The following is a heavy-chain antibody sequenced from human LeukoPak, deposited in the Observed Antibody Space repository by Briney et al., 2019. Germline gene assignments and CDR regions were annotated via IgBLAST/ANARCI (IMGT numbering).Heavy chain of an antibody. J-gene: IGHJ3*02. CDR1: GGSISSSNW. CDR2: IYHTGAT. Sequence: PSETLSLTCAVSGGSISSSNWWSWVRQPPGKGLEWIGEIYHTGATNYNPSLESRVTISVDKSENHFSLKLASVTAADTAVYFCARNGPTAAGAFDTWGRGTKVTVSS. V-gene: IGHV4-4*02. D-gene: IGHD6-13*01. CDR3: ARNGPTAAGAFDT.